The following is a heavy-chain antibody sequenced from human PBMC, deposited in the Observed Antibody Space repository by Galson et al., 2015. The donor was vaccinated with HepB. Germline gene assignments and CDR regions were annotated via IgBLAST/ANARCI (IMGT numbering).Heavy chain of an antibody. CDR1: GDSVSNNYAA. Sequence: CAISGDSVSNNYAAWNWIRQSPSRGLEWLGRTYYRSKWYNDYANSVKSRVTINSDTSKNQFSLHLKSVTPDETAVYYCAREIHKYFYDSSGYDYWGQGSLVTVSS. J-gene: IGHJ4*02. D-gene: IGHD3-22*01. CDR3: AREIHKYFYDSSGYDY. V-gene: IGHV6-1*01. CDR2: TYYRSKWYN.